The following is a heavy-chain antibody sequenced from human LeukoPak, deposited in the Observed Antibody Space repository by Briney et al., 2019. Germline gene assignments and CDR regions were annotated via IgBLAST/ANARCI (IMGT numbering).Heavy chain of an antibody. CDR3: ATVGGSYSDYFDY. CDR1: GDTFSSYR. D-gene: IGHD1-26*01. V-gene: IGHV1-18*01. J-gene: IGHJ4*02. Sequence: ASVKVSCKASGDTFSSYRISWVRQAPGQGLEWMGWIGSYKGNTNYAQKLQGRVTMTTDTSTSTAYMELRSLRSEDTAVYYCATVGGSYSDYFDYWGQGTLVTVSS. CDR2: IGSYKGNT.